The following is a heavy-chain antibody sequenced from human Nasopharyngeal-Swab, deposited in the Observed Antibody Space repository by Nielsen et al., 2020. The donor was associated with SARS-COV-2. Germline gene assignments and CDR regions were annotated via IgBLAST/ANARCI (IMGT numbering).Heavy chain of an antibody. J-gene: IGHJ6*03. CDR1: GSTFSRFD. Sequence: GGSLRLSCAAPGSTFSRFDMHWVRQVMGKGLEWVSAIGTAGDTYYPRSMKGRFTISRGDAENILYLQMNSLRAEDTAVYYCTRTLSASYMDVWGKGTTVTVSS. CDR2: IGTAGDT. V-gene: IGHV3-13*01. CDR3: TRTLSASYMDV.